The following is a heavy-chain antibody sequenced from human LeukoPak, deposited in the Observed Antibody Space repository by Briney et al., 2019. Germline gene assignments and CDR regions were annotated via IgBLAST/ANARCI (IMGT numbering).Heavy chain of an antibody. Sequence: PGGSLRLSCAASGFTVSNNYMSWVRQAPGKGLEWVSVIYSGGSTYYADSVKGRFTISRENSKNTLYLQMNSLRAEDTAVYYCARGMRYSSGWYYFDYWGQGTLVTVSS. CDR1: GFTVSNNY. D-gene: IGHD6-19*01. J-gene: IGHJ4*02. CDR3: ARGMRYSSGWYYFDY. V-gene: IGHV3-66*01. CDR2: IYSGGST.